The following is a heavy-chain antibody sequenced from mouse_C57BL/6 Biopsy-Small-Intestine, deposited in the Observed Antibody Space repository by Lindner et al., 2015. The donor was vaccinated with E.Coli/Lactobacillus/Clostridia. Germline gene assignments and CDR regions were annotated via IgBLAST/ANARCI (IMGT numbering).Heavy chain of an antibody. D-gene: IGHD2-3*01. CDR3: GRGAGWLLPVDY. J-gene: IGHJ2*01. V-gene: IGHV1-14*01. Sequence: VQLQESGPELVKPGASVKMSCKASGYTFTDYIMHWVKQKPGQGPEWIGYINPYNDGTKYNEKFRGKVKLTSDKSSSTAYLEVSSLTSEDSAVYYCGRGAGWLLPVDYWGQGTTLTVSS. CDR2: INPYNDGT. CDR1: GYTFTDYI.